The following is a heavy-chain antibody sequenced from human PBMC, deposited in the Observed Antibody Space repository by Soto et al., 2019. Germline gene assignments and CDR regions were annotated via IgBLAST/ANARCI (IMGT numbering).Heavy chain of an antibody. CDR2: ISWNSASI. D-gene: IGHD4-4*01. CDR3: ARDNGVEMSTVTEYYFDY. Sequence: GGSLRLPCTASSFIFDDHPMHWVRLAPGKSLERISCISWNSASIGYADSVKGRFTISRDNARSSIYFEMNSPRHEDTASYYSARDNGVEMSTVTEYYFDYWVQRS. V-gene: IGHV3-9*01. CDR1: SFIFDDHP. J-gene: IGHJ4*02.